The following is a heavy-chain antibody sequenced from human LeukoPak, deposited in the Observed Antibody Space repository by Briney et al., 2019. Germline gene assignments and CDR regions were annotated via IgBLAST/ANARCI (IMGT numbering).Heavy chain of an antibody. CDR1: GFTFSSYG. CDR3: VRDGLGTSPYDC. Sequence: PGGSLRLSCAASGFTFSSYGMHWVRQAPGKGLEWVAFIRYDGSNKYYADSVKGRFTISRDNAKNTLYLQMNSLRAEDTAVYYCVRDGLGTSPYDCWGQGTLVTVSS. CDR2: IRYDGSNK. D-gene: IGHD7-27*01. J-gene: IGHJ4*02. V-gene: IGHV3-30*02.